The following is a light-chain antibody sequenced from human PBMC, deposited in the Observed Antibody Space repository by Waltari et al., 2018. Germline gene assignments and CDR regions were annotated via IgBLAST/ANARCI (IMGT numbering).Light chain of an antibody. CDR1: SSDVGGYNF. Sequence: QSALTQPASVSGSPGQSITISCTGTSSDVGGYNFVSWYQQHPGKVPKLRIYEVNNRPSGVSTRFSGAKSGNTASLTISGLQAEDEADYYCSSYTRHETGIFGGGTKLTVL. CDR3: SSYTRHETGI. J-gene: IGLJ2*01. V-gene: IGLV2-14*01. CDR2: EVN.